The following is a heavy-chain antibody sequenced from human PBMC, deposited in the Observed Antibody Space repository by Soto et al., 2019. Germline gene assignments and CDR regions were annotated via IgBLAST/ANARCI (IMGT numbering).Heavy chain of an antibody. CDR2: MNPNSGNT. Sequence: ASVKVSCKASGYTFTSYDINWVRQATGQGLEWMGWMNPNSGNTGYAQKFQGRVTMTRNTSISTAYMELSSLRSEDTAVYYCARGFRWQWLVRESHAWFDPWGQGTLVTVSS. CDR3: ARGFRWQWLVRESHAWFDP. D-gene: IGHD6-19*01. CDR1: GYTFTSYD. V-gene: IGHV1-8*01. J-gene: IGHJ5*02.